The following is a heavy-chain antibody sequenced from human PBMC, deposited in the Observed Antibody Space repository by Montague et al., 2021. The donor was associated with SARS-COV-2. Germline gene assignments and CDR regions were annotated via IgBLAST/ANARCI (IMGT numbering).Heavy chain of an antibody. J-gene: IGHJ3*02. D-gene: IGHD2-15*01. CDR3: ARDIHTRGGVYVFDI. V-gene: IGHV3-30*04. CDR2: ISYDGTNT. CDR1: GFTLNLYP. Sequence: SLRLSCAASGFTLNLYPIHWVRQAPGKGLEWVALISYDGTNTYYTDSVKGRFTISRDDSNNTLNLQMNSLRPEDTAVYYCARDIHTRGGVYVFDIWGQGTMVTVSS.